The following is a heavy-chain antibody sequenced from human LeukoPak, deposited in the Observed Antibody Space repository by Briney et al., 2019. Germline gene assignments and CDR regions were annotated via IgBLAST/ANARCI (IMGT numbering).Heavy chain of an antibody. CDR3: ARDLVSALSGDYAFDI. Sequence: GGSLRLSCAASGFTVSSNYMSWVRQAPGKGLEWVSVIYSGGSTYYADSVKGRFTISRDNSKNTLYLQMNSLRAEDTAVYYCARDLVSALSGDYAFDIWGQGTMVTVSS. V-gene: IGHV3-53*01. CDR2: IYSGGST. D-gene: IGHD3-10*01. J-gene: IGHJ3*02. CDR1: GFTVSSNY.